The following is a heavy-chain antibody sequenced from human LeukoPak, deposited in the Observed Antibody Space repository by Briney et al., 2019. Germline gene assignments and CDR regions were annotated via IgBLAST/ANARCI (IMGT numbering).Heavy chain of an antibody. CDR2: IYYSGNT. Sequence: PSETLSLTCTVSGGSISSYYWSWIRQPPGKGLEWIGYIYYSGNTNYNPSLKSRVTISVDTSKNQFSLKLSSVTAADTAVYYCARAKGYCSSTSCYGIDYYYYMDVWGKGTTVTISS. D-gene: IGHD2-2*01. V-gene: IGHV4-59*01. CDR1: GGSISSYY. CDR3: ARAKGYCSSTSCYGIDYYYYMDV. J-gene: IGHJ6*03.